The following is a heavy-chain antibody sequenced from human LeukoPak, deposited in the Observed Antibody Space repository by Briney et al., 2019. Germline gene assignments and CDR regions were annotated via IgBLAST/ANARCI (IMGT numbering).Heavy chain of an antibody. D-gene: IGHD1-26*01. Sequence: ASVKVSCKASGYTFTSYYMHWVRQAPGQGLEWMGIINPSGGSTSYAQKFQGRVTITRNTSISTAYMELSSLRSEDTAVYYCARAPIPARRATTERRSYYFDYWGQGTLVTVSS. V-gene: IGHV1-46*01. CDR2: INPSGGST. J-gene: IGHJ4*02. CDR1: GYTFTSYY. CDR3: ARAPIPARRATTERRSYYFDY.